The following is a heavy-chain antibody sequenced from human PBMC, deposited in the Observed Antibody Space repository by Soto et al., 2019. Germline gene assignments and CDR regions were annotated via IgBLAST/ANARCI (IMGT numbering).Heavy chain of an antibody. Sequence: QVQLLQSGSEVREPGSSVRVSCKASGGTFNNHLIAWVRQAPGQGLEWMGGIIPMYGTPHFAQKFQGRVSITADESKSTVYMELNGLERDDTASFYCARCIQLVYLHGWDVGGQGTTVTVPS. CDR1: GGTFNNHL. V-gene: IGHV1-69*01. D-gene: IGHD3-10*01. CDR2: IIPMYGTP. J-gene: IGHJ6*02. CDR3: ARCIQLVYLHGWDV.